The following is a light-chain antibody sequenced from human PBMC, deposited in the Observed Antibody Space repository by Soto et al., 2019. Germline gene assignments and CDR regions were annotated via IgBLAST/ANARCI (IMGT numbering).Light chain of an antibody. CDR1: QSISSY. V-gene: IGKV1-39*01. CDR2: AAS. CDR3: QQTYNTPRT. Sequence: DIQMTQSPSSLSASVGDRVTITCRASQSISSYLNWYHQKPGKAPKLLIYAASSLQSGVPSRFSGSGSGTDFTLTISSLQPEDFATCYCQQTYNTPRTFGQGTKVDIK. J-gene: IGKJ1*01.